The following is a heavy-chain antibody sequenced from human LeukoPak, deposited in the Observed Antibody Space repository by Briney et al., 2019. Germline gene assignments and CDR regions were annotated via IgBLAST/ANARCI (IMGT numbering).Heavy chain of an antibody. V-gene: IGHV3-23*01. CDR3: ARQYYYDSSGYVPHFDY. Sequence: GGSLRLSCAASGFTFSSYAMSWVRQAPGKGLEWVSTISGSGDTTYYADSVKGRFTISRDNSKNTLYLQMNSLRAEDTAVYYCARQYYYDSSGYVPHFDYWGQGTLVTVSS. CDR1: GFTFSSYA. J-gene: IGHJ4*02. CDR2: ISGSGDTT. D-gene: IGHD3-22*01.